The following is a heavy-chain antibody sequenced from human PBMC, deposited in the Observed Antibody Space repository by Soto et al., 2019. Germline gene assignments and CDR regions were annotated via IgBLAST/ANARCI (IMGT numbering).Heavy chain of an antibody. J-gene: IGHJ5*02. CDR2: IYTSGST. Sequence: ATLDRTCFDSGGHISRYYWSWLRQPDGKGLEWIGRIYTSGSTNYNPSLNSRLTMSVDTSKNEVSLKLTAGTAADTAVYYGSRLWGVSALGDPWGQGTLVTVSS. CDR3: SRLWGVSALGDP. V-gene: IGHV4-4*07. D-gene: IGHD3-10*01. CDR1: GGHISRYY.